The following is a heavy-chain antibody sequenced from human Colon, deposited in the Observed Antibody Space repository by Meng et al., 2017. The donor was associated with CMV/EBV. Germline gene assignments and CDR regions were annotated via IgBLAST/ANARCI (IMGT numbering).Heavy chain of an antibody. D-gene: IGHD2-15*01. CDR2: INHKGDT. CDR1: GGSFSGYY. V-gene: IGHV4-34*01. Sequence: SGGSFSGYYWTWIRQNPGKGLEWIGEINHKGDTNYNPSLKSRVTISADTSKNQLSLNLTSVTAADTAVYYCARGLLTRLRPTNWFDPWGQGTLVTVSS. CDR3: ARGLLTRLRPTNWFDP. J-gene: IGHJ5*02.